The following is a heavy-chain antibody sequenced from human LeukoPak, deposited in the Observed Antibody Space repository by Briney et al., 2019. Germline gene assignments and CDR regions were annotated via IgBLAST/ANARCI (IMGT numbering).Heavy chain of an antibody. D-gene: IGHD1-26*01. CDR1: GGSISSYY. J-gene: IGHJ4*02. Sequence: SETLSLTCTVSGGSISSYYWSWIRQPPGKGLEWIGYIYTRGSTNYNPSLKSRVTISVDTSKNQFSLKLSSVTAADTAVYYCARHGYSGSARFDYWGQGTLVTVSS. CDR2: IYTRGST. V-gene: IGHV4-4*09. CDR3: ARHGYSGSARFDY.